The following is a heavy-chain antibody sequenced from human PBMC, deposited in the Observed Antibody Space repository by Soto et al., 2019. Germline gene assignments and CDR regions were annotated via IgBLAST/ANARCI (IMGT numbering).Heavy chain of an antibody. CDR2: ITSSGSEV. J-gene: IGHJ4*02. CDR1: GFTFSSYS. Sequence: PGGSLGLSCAASGFTFSSYSMNWVRQAPGKWLEYVSSITSSGSEVFHAASVKGRFTMSRDNSKNMLYLQMNGLRAEDTAVYYCAKEGYDSGWYWDSWGQGALVTVSS. D-gene: IGHD6-19*01. V-gene: IGHV3-21*04. CDR3: AKEGYDSGWYWDS.